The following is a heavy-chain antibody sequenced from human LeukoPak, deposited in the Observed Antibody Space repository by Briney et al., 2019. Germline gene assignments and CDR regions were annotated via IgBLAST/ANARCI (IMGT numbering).Heavy chain of an antibody. Sequence: GGSLRLSCAASGFTFSSYSMNWVRQAPGKGLEWVSSINIRSDYIYYADSVKGRFTISRDNAKNSLYLQMNSLRVEDTGVYYCAGSIGSWYDPWGLGTMLTVSS. CDR1: GFTFSSYS. CDR2: INIRSDYI. V-gene: IGHV3-21*01. D-gene: IGHD2-15*01. J-gene: IGHJ5*02. CDR3: AGSIGSWYDP.